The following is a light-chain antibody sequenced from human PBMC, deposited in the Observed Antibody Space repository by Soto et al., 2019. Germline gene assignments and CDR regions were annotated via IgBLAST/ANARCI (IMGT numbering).Light chain of an antibody. CDR2: GAS. V-gene: IGKV3-20*01. CDR1: QSVSSSY. Sequence: DIVLTQSPGTLSLSPGERATLSCRASQSVSSSYLAWYQQKVGQAPRLLIYGASSRATGIPDRFSGSGSGKDFTLTISRLEPEDFAVYYCQQYGSSPGTFGQGTKVEIK. CDR3: QQYGSSPGT. J-gene: IGKJ1*01.